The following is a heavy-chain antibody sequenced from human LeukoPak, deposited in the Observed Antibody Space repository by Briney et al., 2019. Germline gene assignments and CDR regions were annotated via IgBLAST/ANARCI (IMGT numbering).Heavy chain of an antibody. CDR1: GGTFSSYA. CDR2: IIPIFGTA. Sequence: ASVKVSCKASGGTFSSYAISWVRQAPGQGLEWMGGIIPIFGTANYAQKFQGRVTMTTDTSTSTAYMDLRGLRSEDTAIYYCAAGQFDHWGQGTLVTVSS. CDR3: AAGQFDH. J-gene: IGHJ4*02. V-gene: IGHV1-69*05.